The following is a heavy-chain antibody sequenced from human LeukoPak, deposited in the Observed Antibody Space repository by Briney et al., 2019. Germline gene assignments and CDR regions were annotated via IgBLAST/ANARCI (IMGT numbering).Heavy chain of an antibody. D-gene: IGHD2-15*01. J-gene: IGHJ6*02. CDR1: GFTFSSYS. Sequence: GGSLRLSCAASGFTFSSYSMNWVRQAPGKGLEWVSAISGSGGSTYYADSVKGRFTISRDNSKNTLYLQMNSLRAEDTAVYYCAKVAVALYYYYGMDVWGQGTTVTVSS. CDR2: ISGSGGST. CDR3: AKVAVALYYYYGMDV. V-gene: IGHV3-23*01.